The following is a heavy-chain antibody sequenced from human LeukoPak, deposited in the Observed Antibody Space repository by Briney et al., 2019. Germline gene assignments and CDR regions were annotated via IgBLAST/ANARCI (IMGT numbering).Heavy chain of an antibody. D-gene: IGHD5-12*01. Sequence: ASVKVSCKASGYTFTSYGISWVRQAPGQGLEWMGWISAYNGNTNYAQKLQGRVTMTTDTSTSTAYMELRSLRSDDTAVYYCARDRKARQIVAIGVDYWGQGTLVTVSS. CDR3: ARDRKARQIVAIGVDY. CDR2: ISAYNGNT. V-gene: IGHV1-18*01. J-gene: IGHJ4*02. CDR1: GYTFTSYG.